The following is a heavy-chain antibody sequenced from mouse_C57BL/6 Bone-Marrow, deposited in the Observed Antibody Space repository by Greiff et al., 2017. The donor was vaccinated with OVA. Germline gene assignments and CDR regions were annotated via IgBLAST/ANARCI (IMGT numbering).Heavy chain of an antibody. D-gene: IGHD1-1*01. V-gene: IGHV5-9*01. CDR1: GFTFSSYT. CDR3: ARRPHYYGSSYYFDY. Sequence: EVQLAEPGGGLVKPGGSLKLSCAASGFTFSSYTMSWVRQTPEKRLEWVATISGGGGNTYYPDSVTGRFTLPRDNAKNTLYLQMSRLRSEDTALYYCARRPHYYGSSYYFDYWGQGTTLTVSS. J-gene: IGHJ2*01. CDR2: ISGGGGNT.